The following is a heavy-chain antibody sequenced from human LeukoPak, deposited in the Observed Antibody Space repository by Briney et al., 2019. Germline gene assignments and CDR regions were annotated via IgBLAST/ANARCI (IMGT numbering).Heavy chain of an antibody. J-gene: IGHJ4*02. Sequence: TGGSLRLSCAASGFTFDDYAMHWVRQAPGKGLEWVSGISWNSGSIGYADSVKGRFTISRDNSKNTLYLQMNSLRAEDTAVYYCARDTTVAGLFDYWGQGTLVTVSS. CDR3: ARDTTVAGLFDY. V-gene: IGHV3-9*01. CDR1: GFTFDDYA. CDR2: ISWNSGSI. D-gene: IGHD6-19*01.